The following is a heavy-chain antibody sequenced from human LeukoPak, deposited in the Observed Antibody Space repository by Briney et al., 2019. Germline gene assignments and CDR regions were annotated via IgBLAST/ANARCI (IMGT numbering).Heavy chain of an antibody. CDR3: ARSRASVISYGMDV. CDR1: GYTFTGYY. CDR2: IIPIFGTA. J-gene: IGHJ6*02. Sequence: SVKVSCKASGYTFTGYYMHWVRQAPGQGLEWMGGIIPIFGTANYAQKFQGRVTITADESTSTAYMELSSLRSEDTAVYYCARSRASVISYGMDVWGQGTTVTVSS. V-gene: IGHV1-69*13. D-gene: IGHD2/OR15-2a*01.